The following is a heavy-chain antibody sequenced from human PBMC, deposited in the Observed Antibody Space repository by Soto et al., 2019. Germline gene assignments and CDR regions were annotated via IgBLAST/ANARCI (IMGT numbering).Heavy chain of an antibody. V-gene: IGHV4-61*01. CDR3: ARGRTSWFDP. CDR1: GSSVSSGSYY. CDR2: IYYSGST. Sequence: SETLSLTCTVSGSSVSSGSYYWSWIRQPPGKGLEWIGYIYYSGSTNYNPSLKSRVTISVDTSKNQFSLKLSSVTAADTAVYYCARGRTSWFDPWGQGTLVTVSS. J-gene: IGHJ5*02.